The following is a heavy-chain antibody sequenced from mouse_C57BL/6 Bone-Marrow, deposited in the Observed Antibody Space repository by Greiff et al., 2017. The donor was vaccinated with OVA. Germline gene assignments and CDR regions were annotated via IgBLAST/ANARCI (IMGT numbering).Heavy chain of an antibody. Sequence: VQLQQSGAELVRPGASVTLSCTASGYTFTDYEMHWVKQTPVHGLEWIGAIDPETGGTAYNQKFKGKAILTADKSSSTAYMELRSLTSEDSAVYYCTRCSYGSSPHWYFDVWGKGTTVTVSS. CDR3: TRCSYGSSPHWYFDV. CDR1: GYTFTDYE. J-gene: IGHJ1*03. CDR2: IDPETGGT. V-gene: IGHV1-15*01. D-gene: IGHD1-1*01.